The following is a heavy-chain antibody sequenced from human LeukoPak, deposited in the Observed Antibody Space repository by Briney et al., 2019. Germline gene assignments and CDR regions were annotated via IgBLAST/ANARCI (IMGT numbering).Heavy chain of an antibody. CDR1: GFTFSDYW. Sequence: GGSLRLSCAASGFTFSDYWMQWVRQAPGKGLEWVANINYHGNENYLLDSVKGRFTISRDNAKNSLFLQMNSMRVEDTAVYYCTRGDPDYWGLGTLVTVSS. V-gene: IGHV3-7*01. J-gene: IGHJ4*02. CDR2: INYHGNEN. CDR3: TRGDPDY. D-gene: IGHD2-21*02.